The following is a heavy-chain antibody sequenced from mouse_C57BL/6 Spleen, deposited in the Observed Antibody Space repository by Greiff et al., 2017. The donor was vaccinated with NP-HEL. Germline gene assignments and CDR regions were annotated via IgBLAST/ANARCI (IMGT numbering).Heavy chain of an antibody. Sequence: VQLQQSGPELVKPGASVKISCKASGYAFSSSWMNWVKQRPGKGLEWIGRIYPGDGDTNYNGKFKGKATLTADKSSSTAYMQLSSLTSEDAAVYFCARDGSSYGYWGQGTLVTVSA. V-gene: IGHV1-82*01. CDR1: GYAFSSSW. D-gene: IGHD1-1*01. CDR3: ARDGSSYGY. CDR2: IYPGDGDT. J-gene: IGHJ3*01.